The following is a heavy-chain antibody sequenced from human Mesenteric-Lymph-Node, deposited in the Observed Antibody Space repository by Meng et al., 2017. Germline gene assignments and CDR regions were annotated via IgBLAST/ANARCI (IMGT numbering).Heavy chain of an antibody. CDR1: GGSINSGDYY. J-gene: IGHJ4*02. Sequence: QVQLPESGPGLVKPSQTLSLTCTVSGGSINSGDYYWSWIRQPPGKGLEWIGYIYYTGSTNYNPSLKSRVTISVDKSKNQFSLNLSSVTAADTAVYYCARVGQWLPIDYWGQGTLVTVFS. CDR3: ARVGQWLPIDY. D-gene: IGHD6-19*01. V-gene: IGHV4-30-4*01. CDR2: IYYTGST.